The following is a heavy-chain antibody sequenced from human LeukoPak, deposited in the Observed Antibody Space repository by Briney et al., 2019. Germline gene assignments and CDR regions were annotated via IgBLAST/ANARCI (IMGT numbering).Heavy chain of an antibody. Sequence: GASVKVSCKASGYTFTSYYMHWVRQAPGQGLEWMGIINPSGGSTSYAQKFQGRVTMTRDMSTSTVYMELSSLRSEDTAAYYCAREGGYCSGGSCYLNWFDPWGQGTLVTVSS. CDR3: AREGGYCSGGSCYLNWFDP. CDR1: GYTFTSYY. J-gene: IGHJ5*02. CDR2: INPSGGST. D-gene: IGHD2-15*01. V-gene: IGHV1-46*01.